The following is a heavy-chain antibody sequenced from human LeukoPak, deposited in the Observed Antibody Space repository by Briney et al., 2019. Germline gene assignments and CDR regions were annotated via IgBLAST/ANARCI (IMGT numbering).Heavy chain of an antibody. V-gene: IGHV4-34*01. CDR1: GGSFSGYY. J-gene: IGHJ4*02. Sequence: SETLSLTCAVYGGSFSGYYWSWIRQPPGKGLEWIGEINHSGSTNYNPSLKSRVTISVDTSKNQFSLKLSSVTAADTAVYYCATAVAAAGTTDFDYWGQGTLVTVSS. CDR2: INHSGST. CDR3: ATAVAAAGTTDFDY. D-gene: IGHD6-13*01.